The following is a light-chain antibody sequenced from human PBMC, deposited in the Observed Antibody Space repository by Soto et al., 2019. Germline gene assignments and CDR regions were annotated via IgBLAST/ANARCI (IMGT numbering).Light chain of an antibody. J-gene: IGKJ1*01. V-gene: IGKV3-20*01. CDR2: GAS. Sequence: IVLTRSPGTRSLSPGQRATLSSTASQSVSSRHLAWYQQKPGQAPRLLIYGASTRATGIPARFSGSGSGTDFTLAISRLEPEDFAVYYCQQYGSSPETFGQGTKVDIK. CDR3: QQYGSSPET. CDR1: QSVSSRH.